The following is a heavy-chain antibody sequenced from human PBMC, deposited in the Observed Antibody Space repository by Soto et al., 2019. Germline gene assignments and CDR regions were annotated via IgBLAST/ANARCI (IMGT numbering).Heavy chain of an antibody. CDR1: GGTFSSYR. CDR3: VRDSGAKLSSS. CDR2: IVPIYRTA. D-gene: IGHD6-13*01. Sequence: QVQLVQSGAEVKKPGSSVKVSCKASGGTFSSYRINWVRQAPGQGLEWVGGIVPIYRTADYAQKFQGRVTITADESARTSSMALRSLKSQATAVYYCVRDSGAKLSSSWGQGTLVTVSS. V-gene: IGHV1-69*01. J-gene: IGHJ4*02.